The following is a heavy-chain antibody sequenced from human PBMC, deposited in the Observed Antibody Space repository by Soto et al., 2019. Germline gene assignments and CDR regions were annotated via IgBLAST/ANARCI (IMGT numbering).Heavy chain of an antibody. V-gene: IGHV3-48*02. Sequence: PGGSLRLSCAASGFTFSTYSMNWVRQAPGKGLEWVSYISSSSSTIYYADSVKGRFTISRDNAKNSLYLQMNSLRDEDTAVYYCARHRGYSYGPEIFDYWGQGTLVTVSS. CDR2: ISSSSSTI. D-gene: IGHD5-18*01. CDR3: ARHRGYSYGPEIFDY. CDR1: GFTFSTYS. J-gene: IGHJ4*02.